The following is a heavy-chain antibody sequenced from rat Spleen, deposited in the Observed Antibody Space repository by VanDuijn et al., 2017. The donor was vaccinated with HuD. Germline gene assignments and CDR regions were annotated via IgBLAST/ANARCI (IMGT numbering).Heavy chain of an antibody. CDR1: GFTFSDHA. V-gene: IGHV5S14*01. Sequence: EVQLVESGGGLVQPGRSLKLSCAASGFTFSDHAMAWVRQFPKKGLEWVASTSRNGNTYHRDSVKGRFTISRDHAKNPQYLQMDSLRSEDTATYYCARLGITLGAGHWFAYWGQGTLVTVSS. CDR2: TSRNGNT. J-gene: IGHJ3*01. CDR3: ARLGITLGAGHWFAY. D-gene: IGHD1-2*01.